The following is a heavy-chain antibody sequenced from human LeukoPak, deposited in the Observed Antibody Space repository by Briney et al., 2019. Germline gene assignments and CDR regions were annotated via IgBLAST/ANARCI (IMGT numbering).Heavy chain of an antibody. J-gene: IGHJ4*02. CDR2: TTPNSGDT. D-gene: IGHD1-26*01. CDR3: ARVTRGGAYDY. Sequence: ASVKVSCKASGYIFTCYYMHWVRQAPGQGLEWMGWTTPNSGDTNYAQKFQGRVTMTRDTYISTAYMELSRLRSDDTAVDYCARVTRGGAYDYWGQGTLVTVSS. CDR1: GYIFTCYY. V-gene: IGHV1-2*02.